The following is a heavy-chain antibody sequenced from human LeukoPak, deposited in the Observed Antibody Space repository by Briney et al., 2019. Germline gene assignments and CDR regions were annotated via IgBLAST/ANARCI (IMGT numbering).Heavy chain of an antibody. CDR2: ISGSGGSS. V-gene: IGHV3-23*01. J-gene: IGHJ6*02. CDR1: GFTFNSYA. CDR3: ASGVSSSWYTHYYYYYYGMDV. D-gene: IGHD6-13*01. Sequence: PGGSLRLSCAASGFTFNSYAMSWVRQAPGKGLEWVSGISGSGGSSYYADSVKGRFTISRDNSKNTLYLQMNSLRAEDTAVYYCASGVSSSWYTHYYYYYYGMDVWGQGTTVTVSS.